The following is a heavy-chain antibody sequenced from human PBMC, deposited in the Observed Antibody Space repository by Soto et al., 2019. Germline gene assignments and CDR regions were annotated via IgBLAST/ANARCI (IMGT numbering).Heavy chain of an antibody. D-gene: IGHD3-16*01. CDR1: GFTFSSYS. CDR2: ISSSSSYI. CDR3: ARAGGEGFQH. Sequence: EVQLVESGGGLVKPGGSLRLSCAASGFTFSSYSMNWVRQAPGKGLEWVLSISSSSSYIYYADSVKGRFTISRDNAKNSLYLQMNSLRAEDTAVYYCARAGGEGFQHWGQGTLVTVSS. V-gene: IGHV3-21*01. J-gene: IGHJ1*01.